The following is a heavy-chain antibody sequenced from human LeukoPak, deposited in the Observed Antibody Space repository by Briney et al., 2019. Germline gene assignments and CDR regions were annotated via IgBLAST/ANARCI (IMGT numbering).Heavy chain of an antibody. Sequence: SVKVSCKASGGTFSSYAISWVRQAPGQGLEWMGGIIPIFGTANYAQKFQGRVTITADESTSTAYVELSSLRSEDTAVYYCARVDSALNLGMDVWGQGTTVTVSS. D-gene: IGHD3/OR15-3a*01. CDR3: ARVDSALNLGMDV. V-gene: IGHV1-69*13. CDR2: IIPIFGTA. CDR1: GGTFSSYA. J-gene: IGHJ6*02.